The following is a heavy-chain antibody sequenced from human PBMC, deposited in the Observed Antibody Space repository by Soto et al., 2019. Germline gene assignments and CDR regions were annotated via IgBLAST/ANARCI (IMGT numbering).Heavy chain of an antibody. Sequence: EVQLLESGGDLVQPGGSLRLSCAASGFTFSTYAMTWVRQAPGKGLEWVSVISADGATTFYADSVKGRFTISRDNSKNTLYLQMNSLRAEDTAIYYCAKSLWTGHYRMDVWGQGTTVTVSS. CDR3: AKSLWTGHYRMDV. V-gene: IGHV3-23*01. D-gene: IGHD3-3*01. CDR1: GFTFSTYA. CDR2: ISADGATT. J-gene: IGHJ6*02.